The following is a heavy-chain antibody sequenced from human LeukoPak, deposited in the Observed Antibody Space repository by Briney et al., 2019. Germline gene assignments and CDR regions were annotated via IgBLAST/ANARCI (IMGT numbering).Heavy chain of an antibody. CDR2: VSGSGTIT. V-gene: IGHV3-23*01. Sequence: GRSLRLSCAASGFTFSSYAMHWGRQAPGKGLEWVSAVSGSGTITNYADSVKGRFTISIDNSKNTLYLQMNSLRAEDSAVYYCAKDYYESSDILGGYFDYWGQGSLVTVS. CDR1: GFTFSSYA. CDR3: AKDYYESSDILGGYFDY. D-gene: IGHD3-22*01. J-gene: IGHJ4*02.